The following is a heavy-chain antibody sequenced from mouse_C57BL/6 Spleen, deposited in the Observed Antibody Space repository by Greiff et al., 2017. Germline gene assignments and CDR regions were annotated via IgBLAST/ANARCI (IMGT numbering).Heavy chain of an antibody. V-gene: IGHV14-4*01. Sequence: DVKLQESGAELVRPGASVKLSCTASGFNIKDDYMHWVKQRPEQGLEWIGWIDPENGDTEYASKFQGKATITADTSSNTAYLQLSSLTSEDTAVYYCTPRYYYGSLWYCDVWGTGTTVTVS. D-gene: IGHD1-1*01. CDR1: GFNIKDDY. CDR3: TPRYYYGSLWYCDV. CDR2: IDPENGDT. J-gene: IGHJ1*03.